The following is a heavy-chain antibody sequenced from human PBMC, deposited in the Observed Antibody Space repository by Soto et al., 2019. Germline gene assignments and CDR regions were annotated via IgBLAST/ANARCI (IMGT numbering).Heavy chain of an antibody. CDR2: IYYSGST. CDR3: ARVTMVRGVLYGMDV. V-gene: IGHV4-61*01. D-gene: IGHD3-10*01. J-gene: IGHJ6*02. Sequence: QVQLQESGPGLVKPSETLSLTCTVSGGSVSSGSYYWSWIRQPPGKGLEWIGYIYYSGSTNYNPSLKSRVTISVDTSKNQFSLKLSSVTAADTAVYYCARVTMVRGVLYGMDVWGQGTTVTVS. CDR1: GGSVSSGSYY.